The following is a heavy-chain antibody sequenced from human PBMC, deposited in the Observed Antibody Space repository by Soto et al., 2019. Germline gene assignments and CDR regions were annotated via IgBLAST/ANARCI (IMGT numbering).Heavy chain of an antibody. J-gene: IGHJ4*02. CDR1: GYTVTSYA. D-gene: IGHD3-10*01. CDR2: INAGNGNT. Sequence: ASVKVACKACGYTVTSYAMHGVRQAPGQRLEWMGWINAGNGNTKYSQKFQGRVTITRDTSASTAYMELSSLRSEDTAVYYCARASGLNTRPFDYWGQGTLVTVSS. V-gene: IGHV1-3*01. CDR3: ARASGLNTRPFDY.